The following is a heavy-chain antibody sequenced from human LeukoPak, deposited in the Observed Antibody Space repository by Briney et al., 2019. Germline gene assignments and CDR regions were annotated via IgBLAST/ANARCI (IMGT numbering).Heavy chain of an antibody. CDR2: IYYTGKT. J-gene: IGHJ1*01. Sequence: SETLSLTCTVSGDFISSSSYYWGWVRQPPGKGLEWIGDIYYTGKTYYNPSLKSRVFISIDTSKSDFSLNLNFVTAADTAVYYCARRRYYDSTGYFEWGRGSLVTVSS. D-gene: IGHD3-22*01. CDR3: ARRRYYDSTGYFE. CDR1: GDFISSSSYY. V-gene: IGHV4-39*02.